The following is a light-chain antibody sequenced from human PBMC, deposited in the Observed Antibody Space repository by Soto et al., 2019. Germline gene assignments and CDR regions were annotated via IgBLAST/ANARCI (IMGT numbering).Light chain of an antibody. CDR2: GAS. V-gene: IGKV3-20*01. CDR3: QQYGSSPTWT. J-gene: IGKJ1*01. Sequence: IVMTQSPATLSVSPGERATLSCRASQSVYNNLAWYQQRPGQAPRLLIYGASSRATGIPDRFSGSGSGTDFTLTISRLEPEDFALYSCQQYGSSPTWTFRQVTKVDIK. CDR1: QSVYNN.